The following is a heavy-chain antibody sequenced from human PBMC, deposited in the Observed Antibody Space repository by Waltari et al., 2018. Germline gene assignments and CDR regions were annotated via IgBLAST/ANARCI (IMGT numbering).Heavy chain of an antibody. CDR1: GGSFSGYY. CDR2: INHSGST. D-gene: IGHD2-15*01. Sequence: QLQLQESGPGLVKPSETLSLTCTVYGGSFSGYYWSWIRQPPGKGLEWIGEINHSGSTNYNPSLKSRVTISVDTSKNQFSLKLSSVTAADTAVYYCAVGKVAFDYWGQGTLVTVSS. V-gene: IGHV4-34*01. CDR3: AVGKVAFDY. J-gene: IGHJ4*02.